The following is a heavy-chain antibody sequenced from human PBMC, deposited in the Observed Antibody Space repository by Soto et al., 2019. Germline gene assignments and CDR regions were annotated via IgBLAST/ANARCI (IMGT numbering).Heavy chain of an antibody. CDR2: ISSSSSYI. Sequence: GGSLRLSCAASGFTFSSYSMNWVRQAPGKGLEWVSSISSSSSYIYYADPVKGRFTISRDNAKNSLYLQMNSLRAEDTAVYYCARVGSSGWYEGYYYGMDVWGQGTTVTVSS. V-gene: IGHV3-21*01. D-gene: IGHD6-19*01. J-gene: IGHJ6*02. CDR1: GFTFSSYS. CDR3: ARVGSSGWYEGYYYGMDV.